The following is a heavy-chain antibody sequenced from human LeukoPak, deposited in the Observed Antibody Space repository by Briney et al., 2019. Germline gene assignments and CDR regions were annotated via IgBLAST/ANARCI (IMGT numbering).Heavy chain of an antibody. CDR2: VYYSGST. CDR3: ARDRGGNSEFWFDP. Sequence: SETLSLTCTVSGGSISSGGYYWSWIRQHPGKGLEWIGYVYYSGSTYYNPSLKSRVTISVDTSKNQFSLELSSVTAADTAVYYCARDRGGNSEFWFDPWGQGTLVTVSS. D-gene: IGHD4-23*01. V-gene: IGHV4-31*03. CDR1: GGSISSGGYY. J-gene: IGHJ5*02.